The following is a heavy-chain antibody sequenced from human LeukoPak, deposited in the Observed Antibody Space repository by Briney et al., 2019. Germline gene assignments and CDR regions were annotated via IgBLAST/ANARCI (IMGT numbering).Heavy chain of an antibody. V-gene: IGHV3-7*01. CDR1: GFTLRHFA. CDR3: ARVGGGGYSIFDY. J-gene: IGHJ4*02. D-gene: IGHD5-18*01. CDR2: IKQDGSEK. Sequence: PGGSLRLSCAASGFTLRHFAMNWVRQAPGKGLEWVANIKQDGSEKYYVDSVKGRFTISRDNAKNSLYLQMNSLRAEDTAVYYCARVGGGGYSIFDYWGQGTLVTVSS.